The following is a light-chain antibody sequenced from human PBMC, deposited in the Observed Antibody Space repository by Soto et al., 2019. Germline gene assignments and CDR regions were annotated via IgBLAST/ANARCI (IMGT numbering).Light chain of an antibody. V-gene: IGKV3-20*01. CDR1: QSVSNNY. J-gene: IGKJ1*01. CDR2: GAS. CDR3: QQYGSSGT. Sequence: DILLTQSPSTLSPSPGDRATLSCGASQSVSNNYLAWYQQKPGQAPRLLIYGASNRATGIPDRFSGSGSGTDFTLTISRLEPEDFAVYYCQQYGSSGTFGQGTKVDIK.